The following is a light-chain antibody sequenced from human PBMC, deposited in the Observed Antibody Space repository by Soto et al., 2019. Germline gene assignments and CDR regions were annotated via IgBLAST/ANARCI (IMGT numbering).Light chain of an antibody. J-gene: IGKJ4*01. CDR3: QQYDKWPLT. Sequence: EIVMTQSPATLSVSPGERATLSCRASQRVDINLAWYQQKPGQAPRLLIFGASTRATGIPARFSGSGSGTDFTLTISSLQSEDFGVYFCQQYDKWPLTFGGGTKVEIK. V-gene: IGKV3D-15*01. CDR1: QRVDIN. CDR2: GAS.